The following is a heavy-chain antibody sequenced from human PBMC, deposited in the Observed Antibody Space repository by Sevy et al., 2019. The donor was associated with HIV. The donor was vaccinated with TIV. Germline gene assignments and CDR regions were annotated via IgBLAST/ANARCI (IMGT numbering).Heavy chain of an antibody. J-gene: IGHJ4*02. Sequence: GGSLRLSCAASGFTFSSYAMHWVRQAPGKGLEWVAVISYDGSNKYYADSVKGRFTISRDNSKNTLYLQMNSLRAEDXXXXXXXXXXXXXXXGYLDYWGQGTLVTVSS. CDR3: XXXXXXXXXGYLDY. V-gene: IGHV3-30-3*01. CDR2: ISYDGSNK. CDR1: GFTFSSYA.